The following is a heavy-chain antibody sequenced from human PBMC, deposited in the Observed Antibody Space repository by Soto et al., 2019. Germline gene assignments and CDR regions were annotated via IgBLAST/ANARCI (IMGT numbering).Heavy chain of an antibody. Sequence: PGESLKISCRGSGYSFISFYIVWVRQMPGKGLEWMGIIYPGDSEIRYSPSFQGQVTISADKSISTAYLQWSSLKASDTAMYYCARQGLSSPSYYYYGMDVWGQGTTVNVSS. CDR1: GYSFISFY. J-gene: IGHJ6*02. CDR3: ARQGLSSPSYYYYGMDV. CDR2: IYPGDSEI. D-gene: IGHD3-16*02. V-gene: IGHV5-51*01.